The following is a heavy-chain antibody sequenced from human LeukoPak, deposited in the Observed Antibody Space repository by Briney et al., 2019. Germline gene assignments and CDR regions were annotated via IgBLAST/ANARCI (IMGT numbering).Heavy chain of an antibody. V-gene: IGHV3-53*01. CDR3: ARPKGGGSTAPYYYYYGMDV. CDR1: GFTVSSNY. J-gene: IGHJ6*02. Sequence: PGGSLRLSCAASGFTVSSNYMSWVRQAPGKGLEWVSVIYSGGSTYYADSVKGRFTISRDNSKNTLYLQMNSLRAEDTAVYYCARPKGGGSTAPYYYYYGMDVWGQGTTVTVPS. CDR2: IYSGGST. D-gene: IGHD5/OR15-5a*01.